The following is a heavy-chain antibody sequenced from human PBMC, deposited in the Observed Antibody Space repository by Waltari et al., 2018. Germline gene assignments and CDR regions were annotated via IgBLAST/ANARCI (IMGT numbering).Heavy chain of an antibody. CDR3: ARTQRGYSYGYPFDY. D-gene: IGHD5-18*01. J-gene: IGHJ4*02. Sequence: QVQLQESGPGLVKPSETLSLTCTVSGGSISSYYWSWIRPPPGKGLEWIGYIYYSGSTNYNPSLKSRVTISVDTSKNQFSLKLSSVTAADTAVYYCARTQRGYSYGYPFDYWGQGTLVTVSS. CDR2: IYYSGST. CDR1: GGSISSYY. V-gene: IGHV4-59*01.